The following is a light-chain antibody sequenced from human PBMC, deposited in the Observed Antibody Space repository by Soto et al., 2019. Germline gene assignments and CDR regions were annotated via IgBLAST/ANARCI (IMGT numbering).Light chain of an antibody. J-gene: IGKJ1*01. CDR3: QQYNGYAWT. Sequence: DIQMTQSPSTLSASIGDRVTITCRASQSMGSWLAWYQQRPGKAPKVLIYDVSTLKSGVPSRFSGSGSGTVFTLTISNLQPEEFATYYCQQYNGYAWTFGQGSKVEIK. CDR1: QSMGSW. CDR2: DVS. V-gene: IGKV1-5*01.